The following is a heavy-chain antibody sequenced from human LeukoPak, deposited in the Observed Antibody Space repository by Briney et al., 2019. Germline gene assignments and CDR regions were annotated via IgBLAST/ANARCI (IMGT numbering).Heavy chain of an antibody. CDR2: IYYSGST. CDR1: GGSISSGDYY. D-gene: IGHD3-10*01. Sequence: PSQTLSLTCTVSGGSISSGDYYWSWIRQPPGKGLEWIGYIYYSGSTYYNPSLKSRVTISVGTSKNQFSLKLSSVTAADTAVYYCARVLMGKYYYGSGSYSWFDPWGQGTLVTVSS. J-gene: IGHJ5*02. V-gene: IGHV4-30-4*08. CDR3: ARVLMGKYYYGSGSYSWFDP.